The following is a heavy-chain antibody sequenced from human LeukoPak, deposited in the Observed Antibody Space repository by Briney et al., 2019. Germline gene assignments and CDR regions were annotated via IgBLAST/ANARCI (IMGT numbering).Heavy chain of an antibody. CDR2: ISYDGSNK. CDR3: AKDQGLSVLDAFDI. Sequence: GGSLRLSCAASGLPFSSYGMNWVRQAPGKGLEWVAVISYDGSNKYYADSVKGRFTISRDNSKNTLYLQMNSLRAEDTAVYYCAKDQGLSVLDAFDIWGQGTMVTVPS. J-gene: IGHJ3*02. CDR1: GLPFSSYG. V-gene: IGHV3-30*18. D-gene: IGHD5/OR15-5a*01.